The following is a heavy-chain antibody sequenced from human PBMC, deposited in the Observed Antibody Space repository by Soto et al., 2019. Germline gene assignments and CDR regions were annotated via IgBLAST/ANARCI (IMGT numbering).Heavy chain of an antibody. CDR1: GYTLTHYY. CDR2: INPSTLVT. CDR3: ARNGQSYDWCFFDN. Sequence: QVQLVQSGAEVKKPGASVKVSCKASGYTLTHYYMHWVRQAPGQGPEWVGVINPSTLVTHYAQKFQGRATMTRDTSTSMVYMELSSLISDDTSVYYFARNGQSYDWCFFDNLGQGTLVTVSS. V-gene: IGHV1-46*01. D-gene: IGHD3-3*01. J-gene: IGHJ4*02.